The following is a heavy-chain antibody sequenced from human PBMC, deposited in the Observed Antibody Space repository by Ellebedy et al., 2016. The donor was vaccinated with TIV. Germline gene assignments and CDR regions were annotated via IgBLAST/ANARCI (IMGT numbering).Heavy chain of an antibody. Sequence: MPSETLSLTCDVSGGFVNSSRHYWAWIRQPPGKGLEYIGSVFYSGSPYYSPSFKSRVTLSADTSKNQFSLNLRTATAADTAVYYCARTDPWQPIDDWGQGILVSVSS. V-gene: IGHV4-39*01. D-gene: IGHD2-21*02. CDR1: GGFVNSSRHY. CDR2: VFYSGSP. J-gene: IGHJ4*02. CDR3: ARTDPWQPIDD.